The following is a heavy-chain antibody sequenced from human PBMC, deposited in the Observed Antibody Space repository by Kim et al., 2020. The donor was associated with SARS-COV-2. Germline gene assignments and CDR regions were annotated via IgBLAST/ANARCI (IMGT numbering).Heavy chain of an antibody. CDR3: ASQFGRPDHY. J-gene: IGHJ4*02. CDR1: GFTFSSYW. V-gene: IGHV3-7*01. D-gene: IGHD3-10*01. Sequence: GGSLRLSCAASGFTFSSYWMSWVRQAPGQGLECVANIKPDGSQKGYVDSVKGRFTISRDNAKNSLYLQMNSLRVEDTAVYYCASQFGRPDHYWGQGTVVT. CDR2: IKPDGSQK.